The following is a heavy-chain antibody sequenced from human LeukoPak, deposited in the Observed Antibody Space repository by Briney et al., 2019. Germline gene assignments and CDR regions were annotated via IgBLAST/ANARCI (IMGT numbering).Heavy chain of an antibody. J-gene: IGHJ4*02. CDR1: GGSISSSNW. CDR2: IYHSGST. V-gene: IGHV4-4*02. Sequence: SETLSLTCAVSGGSISSSNWWSWVRQRPGKGLEWIGEIYHSGSTNYNPSLKSRVTISVDTSKNHFSLKLSSVTAADTAVYYCARSRGVRGSPFVYWGQGTLVTVSS. CDR3: ARSRGVRGSPFVY. D-gene: IGHD3-10*01.